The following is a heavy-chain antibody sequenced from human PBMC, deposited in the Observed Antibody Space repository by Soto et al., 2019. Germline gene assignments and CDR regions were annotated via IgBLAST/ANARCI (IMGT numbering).Heavy chain of an antibody. Sequence: QEQLVESGGDLFKPGGSLRLSCTASGFIFSDHYMNWIRQAPGKGLEWVAYIKSGGNAMYYTDSVKGRFTISRDNAKSSLYLQMNNLRAEDTAVYYCARSRYASGAPNWLDLWGQGTLVTVSS. V-gene: IGHV3-11*01. CDR1: GFIFSDHY. CDR2: IKSGGNAM. D-gene: IGHD3-10*01. J-gene: IGHJ5*02. CDR3: ARSRYASGAPNWLDL.